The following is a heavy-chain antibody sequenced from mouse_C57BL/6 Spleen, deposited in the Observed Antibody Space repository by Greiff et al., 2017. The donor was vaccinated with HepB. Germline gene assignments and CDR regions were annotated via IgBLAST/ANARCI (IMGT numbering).Heavy chain of an antibody. CDR3: ARCGSRLYYSAMDY. CDR2: IHPNSGST. V-gene: IGHV1-64*01. D-gene: IGHD1-1*01. J-gene: IGHJ4*01. Sequence: QVQLQQPGAELVKPGASVKLSCKASGYTFTSYWMHWVKQRPGQGLEWIGMIHPNSGSTNYNEKFKSKATLTVDKSSSTAYMQLSSLTSEDSAVYYSARCGSRLYYSAMDYWGEGTPVTVSS. CDR1: GYTFTSYW.